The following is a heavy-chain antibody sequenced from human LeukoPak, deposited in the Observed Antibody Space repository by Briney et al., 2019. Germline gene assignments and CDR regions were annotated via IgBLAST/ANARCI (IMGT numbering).Heavy chain of an antibody. CDR2: INPSGGGT. J-gene: IGHJ4*02. CDR3: ARGELQNAPLYHY. V-gene: IGHV1-46*01. Sequence: ASVKVSCKASGYTFTSYYMHWVRQAPGQGLEWMGIINPSGGGTRYAQKFQGRVTMTSDTSTSTVYMELSSLESEDTAVYFCARGELQNAPLYHYWGQGTLVIVSS. D-gene: IGHD2-8*01. CDR1: GYTFTSYY.